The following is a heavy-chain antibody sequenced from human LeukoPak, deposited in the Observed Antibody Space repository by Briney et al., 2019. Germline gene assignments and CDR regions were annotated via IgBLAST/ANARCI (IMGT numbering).Heavy chain of an antibody. CDR2: ISSSSTII. J-gene: IGHJ3*02. CDR3: GASRQYVGAFDI. Sequence: GGSLRLSCAASGFTFNRYGMSWVRQAPGKGLEWISYISSSSTIIKYADSVRGRFTISRDDARESLYLQMSSLRADDTAIYYCGASRQYVGAFDIWGQGTLVTVSS. D-gene: IGHD3-16*01. CDR1: GFTFNRYG. V-gene: IGHV3-48*04.